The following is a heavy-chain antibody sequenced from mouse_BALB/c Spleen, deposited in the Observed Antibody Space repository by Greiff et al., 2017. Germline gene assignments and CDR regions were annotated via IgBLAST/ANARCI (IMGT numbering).Heavy chain of an antibody. D-gene: IGHD2-1*01. J-gene: IGHJ4*01. CDR2: ISYSGST. CDR1: GDSITSGY. V-gene: IGHV3-8*02. CDR3: ARYPPLYGSYAMDY. Sequence: EVKLVESGPSLVKPSQTLSLTCSVTGDSITSGYWNWIRKFPGNKLEYMGYISYSGSTYYNPSLKSRISITRDTSKNQYYLQLNSVTTEDTATYYCARYPPLYGSYAMDYWGQGTSVTVSS.